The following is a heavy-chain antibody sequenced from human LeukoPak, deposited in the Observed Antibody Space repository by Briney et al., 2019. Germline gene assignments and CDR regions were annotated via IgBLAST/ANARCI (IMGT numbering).Heavy chain of an antibody. J-gene: IGHJ4*02. V-gene: IGHV1-2*02. CDR2: INPNSGGT. CDR3: ARGLTGYTQAPGY. Sequence: GASVKVSCKASGYTFTGYYMHWVRQAPGQGLEWMGWINPNSGGTNYAKKFQGRVTMTRDTSISTAYMELSRLRSDDTAVYYCARGLTGYTQAPGYWGQGTLVTVSS. CDR1: GYTFTGYY. D-gene: IGHD3-9*01.